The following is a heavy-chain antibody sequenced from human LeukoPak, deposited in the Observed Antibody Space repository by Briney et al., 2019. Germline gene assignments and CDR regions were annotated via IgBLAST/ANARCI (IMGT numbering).Heavy chain of an antibody. V-gene: IGHV4-31*03. CDR1: GGSISSGGYY. Sequence: PSETLSLTCTVSGGSISSGGYYWRWIRQHPGKGLEWIGNIYYSGSTYYNPSLKSRITISVDTSKNQFSLKLSSVTAADTAVYYCVRTHYGSGMYYFDNWGQGTLVTVSS. D-gene: IGHD3-10*01. CDR2: IYYSGST. CDR3: VRTHYGSGMYYFDN. J-gene: IGHJ4*02.